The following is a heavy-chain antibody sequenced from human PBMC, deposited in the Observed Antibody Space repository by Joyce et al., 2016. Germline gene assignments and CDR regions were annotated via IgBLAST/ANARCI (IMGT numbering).Heavy chain of an antibody. J-gene: IGHJ6*02. CDR3: ARVASFYAMDV. CDR1: GFTFSGYA. CDR2: ISYNSTNK. V-gene: IGHV3-30*04. Sequence: QVQLVESGGGVVQPGRSRRLSCAASGFTFSGYALHWVRQRPGKGLEWVATISYNSTNKCYADSVKSRFTVSRDNSKNTLFLQMNSLRVDDTAIYYCARVASFYAMDVWGQGTTVTVSS.